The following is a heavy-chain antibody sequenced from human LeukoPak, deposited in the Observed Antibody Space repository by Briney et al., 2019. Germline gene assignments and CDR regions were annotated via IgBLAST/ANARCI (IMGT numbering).Heavy chain of an antibody. CDR3: ARHPSILWWGRGAFDI. D-gene: IGHD2-21*02. CDR1: GGSISSSSYY. Sequence: SETLSLTCTVSGGSISSSSYYWGWIRQPPGKGLEWIGSIYYSGSTYYNPSLKSRVTISVDTSKNQFSLKLSSVTAADTAVYYCARHPSILWWGRGAFDIWGQGTMVTVSS. V-gene: IGHV4-39*01. CDR2: IYYSGST. J-gene: IGHJ3*02.